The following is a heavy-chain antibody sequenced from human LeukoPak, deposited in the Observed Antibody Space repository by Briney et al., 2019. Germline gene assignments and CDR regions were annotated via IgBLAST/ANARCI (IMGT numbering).Heavy chain of an antibody. CDR2: IYYSGST. V-gene: IGHV4-59*12. CDR1: GGSISSYY. Sequence: PSETLSLTCTVSGGSISSYYWSWIRQPPGKGLEWIGYIYYSGSTNYNPSLKSRVTISVDKSKNQFSLKLNSVTAADTAVYYCARSKSGAVAGTDYWGQGSLVTVSS. J-gene: IGHJ4*02. CDR3: ARSKSGAVAGTDY. D-gene: IGHD6-19*01.